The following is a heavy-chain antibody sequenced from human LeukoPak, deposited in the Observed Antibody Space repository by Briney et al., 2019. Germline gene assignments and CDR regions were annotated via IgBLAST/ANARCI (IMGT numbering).Heavy chain of an antibody. J-gene: IGHJ4*02. CDR2: IYYSGST. Sequence: SETLSLTCTVPGGSISSSSYYWGWIRQPPGKGLEWIGSIYYSGSTYYNPSLKSRVTISVDTSKNQFSLKLSSVTAADTAVYYCARDLYGDYGPPDYWGQGTLVTVSS. D-gene: IGHD4-17*01. V-gene: IGHV4-39*07. CDR1: GGSISSSSYY. CDR3: ARDLYGDYGPPDY.